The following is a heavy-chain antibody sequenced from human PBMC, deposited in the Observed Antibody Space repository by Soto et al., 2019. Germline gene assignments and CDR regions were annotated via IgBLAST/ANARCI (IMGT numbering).Heavy chain of an antibody. D-gene: IGHD3-10*01. CDR3: AKGEWFGELLAFDY. Sequence: GSNKYYADSVKGRFTISRDNSKNTVYLQMNSLRAEDTAVYYCAKGEWFGELLAFDYWGQGTLVTVSS. CDR2: GSNK. V-gene: IGHV3-30*02. J-gene: IGHJ4*02.